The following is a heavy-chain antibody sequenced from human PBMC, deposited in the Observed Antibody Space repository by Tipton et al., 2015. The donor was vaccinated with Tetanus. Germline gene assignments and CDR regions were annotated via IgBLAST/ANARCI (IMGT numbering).Heavy chain of an antibody. CDR1: GDSISRGAYS. V-gene: IGHV4-30-2*01. CDR2: IYASGTT. CDR3: ARHNSYFYALDV. J-gene: IGHJ6*02. Sequence: TLSLTCALSGDSISRGAYSWSWIRQPPGKGLEWIGYIYASGTTHYNPSLKSRVTISGGETKGQFSLNLTSVTAADTAVYYCARHNSYFYALDVWGQGTTVTVSS. D-gene: IGHD1-1*01.